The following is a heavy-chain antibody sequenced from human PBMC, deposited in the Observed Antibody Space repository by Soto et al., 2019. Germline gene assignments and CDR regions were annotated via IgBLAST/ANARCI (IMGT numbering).Heavy chain of an antibody. V-gene: IGHV4-59*02. CDR1: GTSVSSYY. CDR2: VYYSGSP. CDR3: ARDRGTYDFLSRQLHGWFDP. J-gene: IGHJ5*02. Sequence: QLQESGPGLVKPSETMSLTCTVSGTSVSSYYWSWIRQPPGKGLEWIGHVYYSGSPNYNPSLTRRVTLSLDTSTNRVALNLSYVTAADTAIYSCARDRGTYDFLSRQLHGWFDPWGQGTLVTVSS. D-gene: IGHD3-3*01.